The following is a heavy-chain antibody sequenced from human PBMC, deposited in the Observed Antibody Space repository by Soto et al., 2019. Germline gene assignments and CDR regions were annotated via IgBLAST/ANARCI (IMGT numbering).Heavy chain of an antibody. CDR2: ISYDGSNK. V-gene: IGHV3-30-3*01. J-gene: IGHJ6*02. Sequence: HPGGSLRLSCAASGFTFSSYAMHWVRQAPGKGLEWVAVISYDGSNKYYADSVKGRFTISRDNSKNTLYLQMNSLRAEDTAVYYCARESEGIAVAGMDVWGQGTTVTVSS. D-gene: IGHD6-19*01. CDR3: ARESEGIAVAGMDV. CDR1: GFTFSSYA.